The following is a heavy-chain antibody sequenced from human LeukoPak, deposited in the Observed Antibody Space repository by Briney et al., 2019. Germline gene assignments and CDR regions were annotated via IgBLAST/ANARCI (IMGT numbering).Heavy chain of an antibody. J-gene: IGHJ4*02. CDR2: ISSNGGST. CDR3: VKAPGGYDTSGYGDY. CDR1: GFTFSDYA. Sequence: GGSLRLSCAASGFTFSDYAMHWVRQAPGEGLEYVSGISSNGGSTYYADSVKGRFTISRDNSKNTLYLQMSSLRAEDTAVYYCVKAPGGYDTSGYGDYWGQGTLVTVSS. V-gene: IGHV3-64D*06. D-gene: IGHD3-22*01.